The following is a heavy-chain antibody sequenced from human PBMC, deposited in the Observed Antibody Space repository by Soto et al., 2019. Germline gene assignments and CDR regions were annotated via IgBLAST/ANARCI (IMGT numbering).Heavy chain of an antibody. Sequence: RSGGSLRLSCAASGFTCDDYGMSWVRQATGEGLEWVSGINWNGGSTGYADSVKGRFTIPRDNAKNSLYLQMNSLRAEDTALYYCARVPPGGYSGYDSAFDIWGQGTMVTVSS. CDR2: INWNGGST. CDR1: GFTCDDYG. CDR3: ARVPPGGYSGYDSAFDI. V-gene: IGHV3-20*04. D-gene: IGHD5-12*01. J-gene: IGHJ3*02.